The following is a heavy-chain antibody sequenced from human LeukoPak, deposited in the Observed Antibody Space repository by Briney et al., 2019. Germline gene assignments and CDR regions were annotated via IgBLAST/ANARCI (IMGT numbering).Heavy chain of an antibody. Sequence: GGSLRLSCAASGFTFSSYAMHWVRQAPGKGLEYVSAISSNGGSTHYANSVKGRFTISRDNSKNTLYLQMGSLRAEDMAMYYCARGPYYDSSGYSDYWGQGTLVTVSS. CDR1: GFTFSSYA. CDR2: ISSNGGST. V-gene: IGHV3-64*01. D-gene: IGHD3-22*01. J-gene: IGHJ4*02. CDR3: ARGPYYDSSGYSDY.